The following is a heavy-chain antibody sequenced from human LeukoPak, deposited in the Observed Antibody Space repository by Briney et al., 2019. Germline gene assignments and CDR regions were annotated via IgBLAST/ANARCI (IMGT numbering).Heavy chain of an antibody. V-gene: IGHV3-7*01. Sequence: GGSLRLSCAASGFTFSSYWMSWVRQAPGKGLEWVANIKQDGSEKYYVDSVKGRFTISRDNAKNSLYLQMNSLRAEDTAVYYCASLDSSGYYYKDNRFDYWGQGTLVTVSS. J-gene: IGHJ4*02. CDR1: GFTFSSYW. D-gene: IGHD3-22*01. CDR3: ASLDSSGYYYKDNRFDY. CDR2: IKQDGSEK.